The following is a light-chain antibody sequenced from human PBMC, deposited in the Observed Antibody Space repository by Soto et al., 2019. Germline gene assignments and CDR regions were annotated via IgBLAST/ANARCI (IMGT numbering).Light chain of an antibody. CDR3: QAWDSSTNWV. CDR1: KLGDKY. J-gene: IGLJ3*02. V-gene: IGLV3-1*01. Sequence: SYELTQPPSVSVSPGQTASITCSGDKLGDKYACWYQQKPGQSPVLVIYLDVKRPSGIPERFSGSNSGNTATLTISGTQAMDEADYYCQAWDSSTNWVFGGRTKLTVL. CDR2: LDV.